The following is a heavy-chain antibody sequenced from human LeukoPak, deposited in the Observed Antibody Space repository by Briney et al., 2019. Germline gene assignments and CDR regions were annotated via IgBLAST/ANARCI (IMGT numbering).Heavy chain of an antibody. CDR2: ITSRGGYT. CDR3: ARAPDYGGYHFDY. D-gene: IGHD4-17*01. J-gene: IGHJ4*02. CDR1: GFTFSDYY. Sequence: GGSLRLSCAASGFTFSDYYMSWIRQAPGKGLEWVSYITSRGGYTNYADSVKGRFTISRDNAENSLSLQMNSLRAEDTAVYYCARAPDYGGYHFDYWGQGTLVTVSS. V-gene: IGHV3-11*06.